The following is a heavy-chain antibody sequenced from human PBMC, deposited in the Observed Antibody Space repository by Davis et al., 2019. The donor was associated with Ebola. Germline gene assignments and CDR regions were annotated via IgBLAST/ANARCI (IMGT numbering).Heavy chain of an antibody. J-gene: IGHJ6*02. Sequence: GESLKISCEASGFTFRNYGMHWVRQAPGKGLEWLAVISNDEKYKYYADRVKGRFTISRDNSKNTLYLQVSSLRAEDTAVYYCAKSPSDFYHYYAMDVWGQGTTVTVSS. CDR1: GFTFRNYG. CDR2: ISNDEKYK. V-gene: IGHV3-30*18. CDR3: AKSPSDFYHYYAMDV. D-gene: IGHD2/OR15-2a*01.